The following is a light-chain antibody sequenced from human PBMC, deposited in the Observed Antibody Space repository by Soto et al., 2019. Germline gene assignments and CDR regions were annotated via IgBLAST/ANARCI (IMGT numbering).Light chain of an antibody. J-gene: IGKJ4*01. CDR3: QQRSNWPS. CDR2: ESS. V-gene: IGKV3-11*01. Sequence: EIVLTQSPATLSLSPGERATLSCRASQSVSSYLAWYQQKPGQAPRLLIYESSNRATGIPARFSGSGAGTDFTLTISSLEPEDFAVYYCQQRSNWPSFGGVTKVEIK. CDR1: QSVSSY.